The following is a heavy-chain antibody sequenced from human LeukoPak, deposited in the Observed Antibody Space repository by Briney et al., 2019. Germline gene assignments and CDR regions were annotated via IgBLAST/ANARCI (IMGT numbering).Heavy chain of an antibody. CDR2: IRSTGTTT. V-gene: IGHV3-48*01. CDR3: ARGRGAPGYMDV. Sequence: GGSLRLSCAASGFPFSSYSMNWVRQAPGKGLEWVSYIRSTGTTTYHADSVKGRFAISRDNGKNSLYLQMNSLGVDDTAVYYCARGRGAPGYMDVWGKGTTVTVSS. CDR1: GFPFSSYS. J-gene: IGHJ6*03. D-gene: IGHD3-10*01.